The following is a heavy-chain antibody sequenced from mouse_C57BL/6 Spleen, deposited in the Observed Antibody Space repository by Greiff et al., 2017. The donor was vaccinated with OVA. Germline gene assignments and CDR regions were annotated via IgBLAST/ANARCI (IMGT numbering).Heavy chain of an antibody. Sequence: QVQLQHSGAELVRPGASVKLSCKASGYTFTDYYINWVKQRPGQGLEWIARIYPGSGNTYYNEKFKGKATLTAEKSSSTAYMQLSSLTSEDSAVYFCARSDLAVLYGFAYWGQGTLVTVSA. CDR3: ARSDLAVLYGFAY. J-gene: IGHJ3*01. CDR1: GYTFTDYY. V-gene: IGHV1-76*01. D-gene: IGHD2-12*01. CDR2: IYPGSGNT.